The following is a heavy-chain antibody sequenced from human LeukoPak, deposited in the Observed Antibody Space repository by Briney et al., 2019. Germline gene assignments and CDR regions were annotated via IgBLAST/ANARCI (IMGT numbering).Heavy chain of an antibody. J-gene: IGHJ4*02. D-gene: IGHD2-15*01. CDR3: ARHLVAAYLGRNDWDY. CDR2: INHSGST. Sequence: SSETLSLTCAVYGGSFSGYYWSWIRQPPGKGLEWIGEINHSGSTNYNPSLKSRVTISVDTSNNQFSLRVRSVTAADTAVYYCARHLVAAYLGRNDWDYWGQGTLVTVSP. V-gene: IGHV4-34*01. CDR1: GGSFSGYY.